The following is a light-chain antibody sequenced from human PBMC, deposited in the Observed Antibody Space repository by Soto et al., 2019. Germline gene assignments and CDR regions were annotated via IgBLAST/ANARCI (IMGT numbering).Light chain of an antibody. V-gene: IGLV2-14*01. J-gene: IGLJ1*01. Sequence: QSALTQPASVSGSPGQSITISCTGSSSDVGGYNYVSWYQHHPGKAPKLMIYEVTNRPSGVSNRFSGSKSGDTASLTISGVQPEDEADYYCVSYTSGSTPYVFGTGTKVTVL. CDR2: EVT. CDR3: VSYTSGSTPYV. CDR1: SSDVGGYNY.